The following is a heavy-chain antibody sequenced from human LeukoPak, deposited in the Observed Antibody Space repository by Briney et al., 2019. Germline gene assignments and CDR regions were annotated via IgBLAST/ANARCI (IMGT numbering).Heavy chain of an antibody. J-gene: IGHJ1*01. CDR2: VYYTGST. V-gene: IGHV4-59*01. Sequence: SETLSLTCSVSGGSISSFYWSWVRQPPGKGLEWIGYVYYTGSTEYNPSLKSRVTISVDTSKNQFSLKLSSVTAADTAVYYCASGHGGVVSSFQHWGQGTLVTVSS. CDR3: ASGHGGVVSSFQH. D-gene: IGHD3-3*01. CDR1: GGSISSFY.